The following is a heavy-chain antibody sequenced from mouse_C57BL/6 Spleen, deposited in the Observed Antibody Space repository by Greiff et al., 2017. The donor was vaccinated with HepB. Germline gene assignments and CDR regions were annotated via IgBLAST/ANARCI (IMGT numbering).Heavy chain of an antibody. D-gene: IGHD4-1*01. CDR2: INPGSGGT. Sequence: VQLQQSGAELVRPGTSVKVSCKASGYAFTNYLIEWVKQRPGQGLEWIGVINPGSGGTNYNEKFKGKATLTADKSSSTAYMQLSSLTSEDSAVYFCARLGEGYAMDSWGQGTSVTVSS. J-gene: IGHJ4*01. V-gene: IGHV1-54*01. CDR1: GYAFTNYL. CDR3: ARLGEGYAMDS.